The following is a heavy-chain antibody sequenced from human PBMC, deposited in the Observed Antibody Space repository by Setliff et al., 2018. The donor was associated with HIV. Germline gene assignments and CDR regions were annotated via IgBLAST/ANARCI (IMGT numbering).Heavy chain of an antibody. Sequence: ASVKVSCKASGYTFTTYGISWVRQAPGNGLEWMGWISPYFGHTNYAQNFLGRVTMTIDTSTSRAYMELRSLRSDDTAMYFCARLGSGWSDAYYYAMDIWGQGTTVTVSS. CDR1: GYTFTTYG. CDR2: ISPYFGHT. V-gene: IGHV1-18*01. D-gene: IGHD6-19*01. J-gene: IGHJ6*02. CDR3: ARLGSGWSDAYYYAMDI.